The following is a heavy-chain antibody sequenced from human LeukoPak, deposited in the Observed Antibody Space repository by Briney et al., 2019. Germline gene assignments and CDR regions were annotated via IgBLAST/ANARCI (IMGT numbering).Heavy chain of an antibody. CDR3: ARAMVSAPYWFDP. V-gene: IGHV4-30-4*01. D-gene: IGHD2-8*01. Sequence: SQTLSLTCTVSGGSISSGDYYWSWIRQPPGKGLEWIGYIYYSGSTYYNPSLKSRVSISVDTSKNQFSLKLSSVTAADTAVYYCARAMVSAPYWFDPWGQGTLVTVSS. CDR1: GGSISSGDYY. CDR2: IYYSGST. J-gene: IGHJ5*02.